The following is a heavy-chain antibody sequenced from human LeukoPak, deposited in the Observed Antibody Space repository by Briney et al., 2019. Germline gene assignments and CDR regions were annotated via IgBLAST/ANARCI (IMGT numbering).Heavy chain of an antibody. D-gene: IGHD4-17*01. V-gene: IGHV1-3*03. Sequence: ASVKVSCKASGYTFTSYAMHWVRQAPGQRLEWMGWINAGNGNTKYSQEFQGRVTITRDTSASTAYMELSSLRSEDMAVYYCARAGDEKPATVTTFMTWGQGTLVTVSS. CDR1: GYTFTSYA. J-gene: IGHJ5*02. CDR3: ARAGDEKPATVTTFMT. CDR2: INAGNGNT.